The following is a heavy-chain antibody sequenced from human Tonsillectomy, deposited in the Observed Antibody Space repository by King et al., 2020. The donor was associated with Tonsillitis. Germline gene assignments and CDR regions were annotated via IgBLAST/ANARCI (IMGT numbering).Heavy chain of an antibody. CDR1: GGTFSSYA. V-gene: IGHV1-69*09. CDR3: ARDRDYCSGGSGYSGYYYYGMDV. D-gene: IGHD2-15*01. CDR2: IIPILGIA. J-gene: IGHJ6*02. Sequence: QLVQSGAEVKKPGSSVKVSCKASGGTFSSYAISWVRQAPGQGLEWMGRIIPILGIANYAQKFQGRVTITADKSTSTAYMELSSLRSEDTAVYYCARDRDYCSGGSGYSGYYYYGMDVWGQGTTVTVSS.